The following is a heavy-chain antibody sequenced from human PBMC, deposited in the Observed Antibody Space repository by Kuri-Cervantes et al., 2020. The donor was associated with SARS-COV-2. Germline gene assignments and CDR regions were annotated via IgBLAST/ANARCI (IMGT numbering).Heavy chain of an antibody. V-gene: IGHV3-21*04. Sequence: GESLKISCAASGFTLSRYTMNWVRQAPGKALEWVSSISGSGSYIYYADSVKGRFTISKESGENSLYLHMNSLRSDDTAVYYCARTPDPEASYDFWSGYHYYYYMDVWGKGTTVTVSS. D-gene: IGHD3-3*01. J-gene: IGHJ6*03. CDR1: GFTLSRYT. CDR3: ARTPDPEASYDFWSGYHYYYYMDV. CDR2: ISGSGSYI.